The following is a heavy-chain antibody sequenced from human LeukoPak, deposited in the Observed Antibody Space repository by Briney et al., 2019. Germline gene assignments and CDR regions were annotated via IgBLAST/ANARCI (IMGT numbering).Heavy chain of an antibody. D-gene: IGHD2-15*01. J-gene: IGHJ4*02. Sequence: SETLSLTCAVYGGSFSGYYWSWIRQPPGKGLEWIGEINHSGSTNYNPSLKSRVTISVDTSKNRFSLKLSSVTAADTAVYYCARASLVLDYDYWGQGTLVTVSS. CDR2: INHSGST. CDR3: ARASLVLDYDY. V-gene: IGHV4-34*01. CDR1: GGSFSGYY.